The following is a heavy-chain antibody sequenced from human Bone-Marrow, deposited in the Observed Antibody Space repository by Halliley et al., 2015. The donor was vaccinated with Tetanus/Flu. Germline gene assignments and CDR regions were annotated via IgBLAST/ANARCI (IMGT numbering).Heavy chain of an antibody. CDR2: ISHDGGNE. CDR1: GFIFSSYA. V-gene: IGHV3-30*18. Sequence: SLRLSCAASGFIFSSYAMHWVRQAPGKGLEWVAVISHDGGNEDYADSLKGRFTVSRDNSKNTVYLQINSLRGEDTAMYYCAKERQRRDCGGGDCYGVDYWGQGPPSPSP. D-gene: IGHD2-21*01. J-gene: IGHJ6*02. CDR3: AKERQRRDCGGGDCYGVDY.